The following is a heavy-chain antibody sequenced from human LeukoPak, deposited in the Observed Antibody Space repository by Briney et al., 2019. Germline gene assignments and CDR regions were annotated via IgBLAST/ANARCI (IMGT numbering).Heavy chain of an antibody. D-gene: IGHD3-22*01. CDR2: ISWDGGST. CDR3: AKDIFYDSSGFDY. V-gene: IGHV3-43*01. J-gene: IGHJ4*02. Sequence: PGGSLRLSCAASGFTFDDHAMHWVRQAPGKGLEWVSLISWDGGSTYYADSVKGRFTISRDNSKNSLYLQMNSLRTEDTALYYCAKDIFYDSSGFDYWGQGTLVTVSS. CDR1: GFTFDDHA.